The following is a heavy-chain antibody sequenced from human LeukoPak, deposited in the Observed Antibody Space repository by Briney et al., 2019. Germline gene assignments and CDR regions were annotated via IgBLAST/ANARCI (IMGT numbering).Heavy chain of an antibody. CDR3: ARLSSGWYGY. CDR2: IYYSGST. Sequence: MTSETLSLTCTVSGGSISSYYWSWIRQPPGKGLEWIGYIYYSGSTNYNPSLKSRVTISVDTSKNQFSLKLSSVTAADTAVYYCARLSSGWYGYWGQGTLVTVSS. CDR1: GGSISSYY. V-gene: IGHV4-59*01. D-gene: IGHD6-19*01. J-gene: IGHJ4*02.